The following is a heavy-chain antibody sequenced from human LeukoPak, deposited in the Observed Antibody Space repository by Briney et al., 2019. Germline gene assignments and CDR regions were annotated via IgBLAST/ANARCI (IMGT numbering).Heavy chain of an antibody. J-gene: IGHJ4*02. CDR3: SRGLDSRKLGY. Sequence: SETLSLTCTVSGASFSSGDQYWNWIRQSPGKGLEWIGSLHPSGNLYNNPSLESRVTMSVDTSKNQFSLNLNSVTAADTAVYFCSRGLDSRKLGYWGQGTLVIVSS. CDR2: LHPSGNL. V-gene: IGHV4-31*03. CDR1: GASFSSGDQY. D-gene: IGHD3-22*01.